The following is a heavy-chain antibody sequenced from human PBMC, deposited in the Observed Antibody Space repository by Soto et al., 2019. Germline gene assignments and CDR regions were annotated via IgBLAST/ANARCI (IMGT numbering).Heavy chain of an antibody. CDR1: GYTFTSYG. V-gene: IGHV1-18*01. Sequence: ASVKVSCKASGYTFTSYGISWVRQAPGQGLEWMGWISAYNGNTNYAQKLQGRVTMTTDTSTSTAYMELRSLRSDDTAVYYCARAYYDSSGYYLGFDYWGQGALVNVS. D-gene: IGHD3-22*01. J-gene: IGHJ4*02. CDR3: ARAYYDSSGYYLGFDY. CDR2: ISAYNGNT.